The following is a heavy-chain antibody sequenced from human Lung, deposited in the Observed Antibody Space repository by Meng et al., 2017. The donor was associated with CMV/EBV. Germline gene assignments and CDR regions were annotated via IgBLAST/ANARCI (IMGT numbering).Heavy chain of an antibody. CDR2: INPSGGST. J-gene: IGHJ3*02. CDR1: GYTFTSYY. D-gene: IGHD6-25*01. V-gene: IGHV1-46*01. Sequence: ASVXVSXKASGYTFTSYYMHWVRQAPGQGLEWMGIINPSGGSTSYAQKFQGRVTMTRDTSTSTVYMELSSLRSEDTAVYYCASRGYSSGWRGAFDIWGQGTXVTVAS. CDR3: ASRGYSSGWRGAFDI.